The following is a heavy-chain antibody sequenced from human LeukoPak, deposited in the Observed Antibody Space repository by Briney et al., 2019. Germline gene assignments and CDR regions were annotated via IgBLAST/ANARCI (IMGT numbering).Heavy chain of an antibody. V-gene: IGHV3-7*03. CDR3: ASGFH. D-gene: IGHD2/OR15-2a*01. CDR2: IRQDGSEK. J-gene: IGHJ4*02. CDR1: GFTFSTAW. Sequence: AGGSLRLSCAASGFTFSTAWMNWVRQAPGKGLEWLANIRQDGSEKHYVDSVKGRFTISRDNSKNSLYLQMNSLRVEDTAVYYCASGFHWGQGTLVTVSS.